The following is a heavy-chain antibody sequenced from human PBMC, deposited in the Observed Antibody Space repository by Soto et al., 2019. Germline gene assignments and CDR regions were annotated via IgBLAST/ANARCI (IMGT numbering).Heavy chain of an antibody. CDR1: RGSISNYY. Sequence: PSETLSLTCTLSRGSISNYYWSWIRQPAEKRQEWIGRVSSTGSTYYNPSLKSRVTISVDTSKNQVSLNFLSVTAADTAVYYCARGVPAAGTDWFDPWGQGTLVTVSS. V-gene: IGHV4-4*07. CDR2: VSSTGST. CDR3: ARGVPAAGTDWFDP. D-gene: IGHD6-13*01. J-gene: IGHJ5*02.